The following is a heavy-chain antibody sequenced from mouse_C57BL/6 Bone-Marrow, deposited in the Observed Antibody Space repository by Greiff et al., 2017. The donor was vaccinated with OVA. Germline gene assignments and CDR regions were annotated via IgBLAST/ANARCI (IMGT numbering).Heavy chain of an antibody. CDR2: IRLKSDNYAT. D-gene: IGHD2-4*01. CDR1: GFTFSNYW. CDR3: TGLYDYDGFDY. J-gene: IGHJ2*01. Sequence: EVQVVESGGGLVQPGGSMKLSCVASGFTFSNYWMNWVRQSPEKGLEWVAQIRLKSDNYATHYAESVKGRFTISRDDSKSSVYLQMNNVRAEDTGIYYCTGLYDYDGFDYWGQGTTLTVSS. V-gene: IGHV6-3*01.